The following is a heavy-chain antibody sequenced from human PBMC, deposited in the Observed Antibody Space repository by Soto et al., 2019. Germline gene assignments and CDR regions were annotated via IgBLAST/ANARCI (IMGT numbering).Heavy chain of an antibody. J-gene: IGHJ4*02. D-gene: IGHD3-16*01. Sequence: ELHLVEAGGGLVKPGESLKLSCAASGFTFGSFTLNWVRQDPGKGLEWVSSISSSSAYIYYAESVKGRFTISRDNDRSTLYPHMNSLRLDDTAVYFCARDGLTFGGDWGQGTLVAVSS. CDR3: ARDGLTFGGD. V-gene: IGHV3-21*06. CDR1: GFTFGSFT. CDR2: ISSSSAYI.